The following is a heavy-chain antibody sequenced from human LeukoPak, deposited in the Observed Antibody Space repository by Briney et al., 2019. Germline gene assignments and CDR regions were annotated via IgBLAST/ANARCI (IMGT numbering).Heavy chain of an antibody. V-gene: IGHV1-18*01. CDR1: GYSFSTTY. CDR2: ISAYNGGT. CDR3: ARGGTYYLCIDY. J-gene: IGHJ4*01. D-gene: IGHD1-26*01. Sequence: ASVRVSCKAFGYSFSTTYINWVRQAPGQGLEWMGRISAYNGGTAYAQKFQGRVTMTTDSSTTTAYLHLASLRSDDTAVYYCARGGTYYLCIDYWGQGTLVTVSS.